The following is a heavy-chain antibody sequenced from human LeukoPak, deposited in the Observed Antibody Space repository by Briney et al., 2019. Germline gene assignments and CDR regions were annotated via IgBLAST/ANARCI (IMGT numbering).Heavy chain of an antibody. V-gene: IGHV1-69*04. D-gene: IGHD3-9*01. CDR3: ARELDYDISLNWFDP. Sequence: ASVKVSCKASGGTLSSYVISWVRQAPGQGLEWMGRIIPILGIADYAQKFQDRVTITADKSTSTAYMALSSLRSEDTAVYYCARELDYDISLNWFDPWGQGTLVTVSS. CDR2: IIPILGIA. J-gene: IGHJ5*02. CDR1: GGTLSSYV.